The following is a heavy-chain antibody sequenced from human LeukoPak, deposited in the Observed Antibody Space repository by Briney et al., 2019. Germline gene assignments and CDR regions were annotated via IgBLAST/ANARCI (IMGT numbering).Heavy chain of an antibody. V-gene: IGHV3-23*01. Sequence: GGSLRLSCAPSGFAFSSNGMIWARRAPGKGRDWVSTINFNGGRTYYADSVKGRFSVSRDNSKNTLYLQMNSLRVEDTAVYYCAKGGRGSWAGNTGDWGQGTLVSVSS. D-gene: IGHD3-10*01. CDR3: AKGGRGSWAGNTGD. CDR1: GFAFSSNG. CDR2: INFNGGRT. J-gene: IGHJ4*02.